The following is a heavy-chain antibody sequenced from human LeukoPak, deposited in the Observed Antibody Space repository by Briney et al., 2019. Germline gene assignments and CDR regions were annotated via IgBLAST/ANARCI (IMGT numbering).Heavy chain of an antibody. J-gene: IGHJ4*02. Sequence: PSETLSLTCTVSGDSISSSNYYWSWIRQTPGKGLEWLGEINHSGYTNDSPSLKSRVTLSIDTSNKQFSLNLRSVTVADAGIYYCTRMTTGHDYWGQGTLVTVSS. CDR3: TRMTTGHDY. CDR2: INHSGYT. V-gene: IGHV4-61*05. CDR1: GDSISSSNYY. D-gene: IGHD4-17*01.